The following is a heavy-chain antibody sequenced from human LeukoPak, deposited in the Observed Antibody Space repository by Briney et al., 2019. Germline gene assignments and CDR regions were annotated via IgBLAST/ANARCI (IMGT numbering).Heavy chain of an antibody. CDR1: GASISSYS. J-gene: IGHJ5*02. CDR3: ASRYYDNSLFDP. D-gene: IGHD3-22*01. V-gene: IGHV4-59*01. Sequence: SETLSLTCTVSGASISSYSWSWIRQAPGKGLEWIGYIYYSGSTNYNPSLKSRVTITVDTSKNQFSLKLSSVTAADTAVYYCASRYYDNSLFDPWGQGILVTVSS. CDR2: IYYSGST.